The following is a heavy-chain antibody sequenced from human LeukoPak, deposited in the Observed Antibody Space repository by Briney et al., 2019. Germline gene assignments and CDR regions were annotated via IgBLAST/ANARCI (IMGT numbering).Heavy chain of an antibody. CDR1: GGSFSGYY. V-gene: IGHV4-34*01. Sequence: SETLSLTCAVYGGSFSGYYWSWIRQPPGKGLEWIGEINHSGSTNYNPSLKSRVTISVDTSKNQFSLKLSSVTAADTAVYYCARGNSGSYFWAALDIWGQGTLVTVSS. CDR2: INHSGST. J-gene: IGHJ3*02. D-gene: IGHD1-26*01. CDR3: ARGNSGSYFWAALDI.